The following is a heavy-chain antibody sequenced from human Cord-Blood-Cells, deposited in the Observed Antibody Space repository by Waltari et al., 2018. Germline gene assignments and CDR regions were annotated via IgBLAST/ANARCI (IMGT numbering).Heavy chain of an antibody. CDR1: GGSISSSSYY. CDR3: ARHVRNYDFWSGYYNWFDP. V-gene: IGHV4-39*01. CDR2: IYYSGST. D-gene: IGHD3-3*01. Sequence: QLQLQESGPGLVKPSETLSLTCTVSGGSISSSSYYWGWLRQPPGKGLEWIGSIYYSGSTYYNPSLKSRVTISVDTSKNQFSLKLSSVTAADTAVYYCARHVRNYDFWSGYYNWFDPWGQGTLVTVSS. J-gene: IGHJ5*02.